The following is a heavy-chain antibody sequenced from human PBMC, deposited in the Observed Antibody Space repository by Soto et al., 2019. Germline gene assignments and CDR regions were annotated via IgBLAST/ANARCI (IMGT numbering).Heavy chain of an antibody. D-gene: IGHD5-18*01. CDR3: ARLPTGYSYGRTFDY. Sequence: PSETLSLTCAVSGGSISSSNWWSWVRQPPGKGLEWIGGIYYSGSTNYNPSLKSRVTISVDTSKNQFSLKLSSVTAADTAVYYCARLPTGYSYGRTFDYWGQGTLVTVSS. CDR2: IYYSGST. V-gene: IGHV4-4*02. CDR1: GGSISSSNW. J-gene: IGHJ4*02.